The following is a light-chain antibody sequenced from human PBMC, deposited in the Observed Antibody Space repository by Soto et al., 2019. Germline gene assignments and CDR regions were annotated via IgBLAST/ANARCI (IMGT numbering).Light chain of an antibody. Sequence: EIVLTQSPATLSVSPGERATLSCRASQNVNSNLAWYQQKLGQAPRLLIYAASTRAAGIPARFRGSGSGTEFILTISSLQSEDFAVYYCQHYDNWPPWTFGQGTKVDIK. CDR1: QNVNSN. CDR2: AAS. CDR3: QHYDNWPPWT. V-gene: IGKV3-15*01. J-gene: IGKJ1*01.